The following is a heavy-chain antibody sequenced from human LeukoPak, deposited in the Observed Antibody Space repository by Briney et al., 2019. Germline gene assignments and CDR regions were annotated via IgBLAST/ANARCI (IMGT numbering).Heavy chain of an antibody. D-gene: IGHD3-16*02. CDR2: FDKEDGGT. V-gene: IGHV1-24*01. CDR1: GYTLTELS. CDR3: ATSLPDTGHLLPTD. Sequence: SSVKVSCKVSGYTLTELSLHWVRQAPGKGGEGMGGFDKEDGGTIYAQKFQGRDTMTEDTSTDTAYMELSSLRSEDTAVYYCATSLPDTGHLLPTDWGQGTLVTVSS. J-gene: IGHJ4*02.